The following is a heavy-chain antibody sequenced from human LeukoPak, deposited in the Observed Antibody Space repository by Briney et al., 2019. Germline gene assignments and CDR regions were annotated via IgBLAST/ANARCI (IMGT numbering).Heavy chain of an antibody. CDR2: MAGDGSSI. CDR1: GFIFSSYG. CDR3: AKAAVYSKRWTPFDD. J-gene: IGHJ4*02. V-gene: IGHV3-30*18. D-gene: IGHD1-26*01. Sequence: PGRSLRLSCAASGFIFSSYGMHWVRQAPGKGLEWVALMAGDGSSIYYADSVKGRFTISRDNSKNTVDLQMSSLRPEDTAAYYCAKAAVYSKRWTPFDDWGRGTLVTVSS.